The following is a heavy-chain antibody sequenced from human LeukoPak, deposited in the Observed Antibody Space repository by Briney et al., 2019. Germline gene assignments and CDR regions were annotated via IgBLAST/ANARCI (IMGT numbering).Heavy chain of an antibody. V-gene: IGHV1-2*02. CDR3: ARVGSDSSGWRRFDY. J-gene: IGHJ4*02. CDR1: GGTFSSYD. D-gene: IGHD6-19*01. CDR2: INPNSGGT. Sequence: ASVKVSCKASGGTFSSYDISWVRQAPGQGLEWMGWINPNSGGTNSAQKFQGRVTMTRDTSISTAYMELSRLRSDDTAVYYCARVGSDSSGWRRFDYWGQGTLVTVSS.